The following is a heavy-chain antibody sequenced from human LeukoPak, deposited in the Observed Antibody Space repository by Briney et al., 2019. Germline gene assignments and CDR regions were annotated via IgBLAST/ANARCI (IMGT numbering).Heavy chain of an antibody. CDR2: TYHRGST. CDR3: ARGGDFDY. CDR1: GGSISSGGYS. V-gene: IGHV4-30-2*01. D-gene: IGHD3-16*01. Sequence: SQTLSLTCAVSGGSISSGGYSWSWIRQPPGKGLEWIGYTYHRGSTYYNPSLKSRVTISVDRSKNQFSLKLSSVTAADTAVYYCARGGDFDYWGQGTLVTVSS. J-gene: IGHJ4*02.